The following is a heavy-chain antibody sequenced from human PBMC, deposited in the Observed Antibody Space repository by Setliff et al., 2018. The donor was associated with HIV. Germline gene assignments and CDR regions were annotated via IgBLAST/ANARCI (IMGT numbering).Heavy chain of an antibody. J-gene: IGHJ1*01. CDR3: ARGSPASIAARPWYFQH. V-gene: IGHV4-34*01. Sequence: SETLSLTCAVYGVSFSGYYWSWIRQPPGKGLEWIGEINHSGGTNYNPSLKSRVTISVDTSKNQFSLKLSSVTAADTAVYYCARGSPASIAARPWYFQHWGQGTLVTVSS. CDR2: INHSGGT. D-gene: IGHD6-6*01. CDR1: GVSFSGYY.